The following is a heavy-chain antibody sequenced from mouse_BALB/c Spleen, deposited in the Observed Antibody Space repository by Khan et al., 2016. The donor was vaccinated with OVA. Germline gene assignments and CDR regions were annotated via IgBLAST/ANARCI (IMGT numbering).Heavy chain of an antibody. CDR3: ARIKKIVATYFDY. V-gene: IGHV1S81*02. Sequence: VQLQQSGAELVKAGASVKMSCKASGYTFTSYWMHWVQQRPGQGLEWFAETNPTNGCTYYNEKFKSKATLTVDKSSSTAYMLLSGLTSEDSAVYYCARIKKIVATYFDYWGQGTTLTVSA. CDR2: TNPTNGCT. CDR1: GYTFTSYW. J-gene: IGHJ2*01. D-gene: IGHD1-1*01.